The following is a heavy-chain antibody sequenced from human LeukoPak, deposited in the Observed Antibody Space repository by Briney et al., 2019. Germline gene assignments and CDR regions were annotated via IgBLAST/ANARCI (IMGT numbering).Heavy chain of an antibody. CDR3: ARDLPPPSRRSSSWYYYYYMDV. V-gene: IGHV3-30*02. CDR2: LRKDATYS. J-gene: IGHJ6*03. CDR1: GFPFSSYG. D-gene: IGHD6-13*01. Sequence: GGSLRLSCAASGFPFSSYGMYWVRQTPDKGLQWVAYLRKDATYSNYADSVRGRFTISRDNSKNTLDLQMSSLRVEDTAVYYCARDLPPPSRRSSSWYYYYYMDVWGKGTTVTVSS.